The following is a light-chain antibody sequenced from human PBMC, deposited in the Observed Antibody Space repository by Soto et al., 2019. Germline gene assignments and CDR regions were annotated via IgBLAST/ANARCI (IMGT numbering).Light chain of an antibody. CDR1: QSISSY. J-gene: IGKJ1*01. CDR2: AAS. CDR3: QQSYSTPT. V-gene: IGKV1-39*01. Sequence: DIRFNHSPSPLSGSIGHRVTIXCRASQSISSYLNWYQKQPGTAPKLLIYAASSLQSGVPSRFSGSGSGTDFPLTISSLQPDDFATYYCQQSYSTPTFGQGTKVDIK.